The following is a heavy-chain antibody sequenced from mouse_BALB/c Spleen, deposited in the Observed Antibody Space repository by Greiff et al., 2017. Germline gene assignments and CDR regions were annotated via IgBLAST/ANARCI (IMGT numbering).Heavy chain of an antibody. V-gene: IGHV2-6-7*01. Sequence: VQLVESGPGLVAPSQSLSITCTVSGFSLTGYGVNWVRQPPGKGLEWLGMIWGDGSTDYNSALKSRLSISKDNSKSQVFLKMNSLQTDDTARYYCARDAYYYGSSYYAMDYWGQGTSVTVSS. CDR3: ARDAYYYGSSYYAMDY. CDR2: IWGDGST. CDR1: GFSLTGYG. D-gene: IGHD1-1*01. J-gene: IGHJ4*01.